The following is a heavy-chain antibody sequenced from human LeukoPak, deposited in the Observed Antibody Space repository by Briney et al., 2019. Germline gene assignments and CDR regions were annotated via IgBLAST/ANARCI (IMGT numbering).Heavy chain of an antibody. CDR1: GGFISSGGYY. Sequence: SETLSLTCTVSGGFISSGGYYWSWIRQPPGKGLEWIGYISYSGSTNYNPSLKSRVTISADTSKNQVSLTLSSVTAADTAVYYCARHPELYFFDYWGQGTLVTVSS. J-gene: IGHJ4*02. CDR2: ISYSGST. D-gene: IGHD3-10*01. V-gene: IGHV4-61*08. CDR3: ARHPELYFFDY.